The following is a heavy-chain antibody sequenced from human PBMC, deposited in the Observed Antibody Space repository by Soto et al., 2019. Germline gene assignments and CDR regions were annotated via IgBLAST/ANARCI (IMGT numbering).Heavy chain of an antibody. V-gene: IGHV3-53*01. Sequence: TGGSLRLSCAASGVAVSSKYMTCVRQAPGKGLEWVSVIYGGGTTYYADSVKGRFTISRDTSKNTLYLQMNSLRAEDTAVYYCVKTTGWPGFDFWGQGTLVTVSS. CDR2: IYGGGTT. D-gene: IGHD6-19*01. CDR1: GVAVSSKY. J-gene: IGHJ4*02. CDR3: VKTTGWPGFDF.